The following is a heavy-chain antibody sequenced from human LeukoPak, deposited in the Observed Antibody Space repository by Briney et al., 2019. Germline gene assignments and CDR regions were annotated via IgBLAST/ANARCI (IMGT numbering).Heavy chain of an antibody. CDR2: LSSSSSYI. Sequence: GGSLRLSCAASGFTFSSYSMNWVRQAPGKGLEWVSSLSSSSSYIYYADSVKGRFTISRDNAKNSLYLQMNSLRAEDTAVYYCARDPQVGATDYWGQGTLVTVSS. D-gene: IGHD1-26*01. CDR1: GFTFSSYS. CDR3: ARDPQVGATDY. J-gene: IGHJ4*02. V-gene: IGHV3-21*01.